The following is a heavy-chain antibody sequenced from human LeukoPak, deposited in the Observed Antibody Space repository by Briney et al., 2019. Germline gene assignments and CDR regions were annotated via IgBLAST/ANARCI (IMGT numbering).Heavy chain of an antibody. CDR2: ISYDGSNK. D-gene: IGHD3-22*01. Sequence: GGPLRLSCAASGFTFSSYGMHWVRQAPGKGLEWVAVISYDGSNKYYADSVKGRFTISRDNARNSLSLQMNSLRAEDTALYYCVITYYYDSSAHNWGQGTLVTVSS. CDR1: GFTFSSYG. CDR3: VITYYYDSSAHN. V-gene: IGHV3-30*03. J-gene: IGHJ4*02.